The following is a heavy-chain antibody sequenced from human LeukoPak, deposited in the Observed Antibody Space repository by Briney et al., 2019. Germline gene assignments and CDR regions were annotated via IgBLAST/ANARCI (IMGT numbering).Heavy chain of an antibody. V-gene: IGHV5-51*01. CDR2: IYPGESDT. Sequence: GESLKISFKASAYSFATYWIAWVRQMPGKGLECMGVIYPGESDTRYSPSFQGQVTISADKSINTAYLQWSSLKASDTAMYYCARRGERYYDSSGYYPGVNFDYWGQGTLVTVSS. CDR1: AYSFATYW. CDR3: ARRGERYYDSSGYYPGVNFDY. D-gene: IGHD3-22*01. J-gene: IGHJ4*02.